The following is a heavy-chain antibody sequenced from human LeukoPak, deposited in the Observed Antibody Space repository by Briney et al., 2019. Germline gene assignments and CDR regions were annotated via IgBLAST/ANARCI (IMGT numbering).Heavy chain of an antibody. J-gene: IGHJ4*02. CDR3: AGTDGLDY. V-gene: IGHV4-4*09. CDR2: IYTSGST. Sequence: SSETLSLTCTVSGGSISSYYWSWIRQPPGKGLEWIGYIYTSGSTNYNPSLKSRVTISVDTSKNQFSLKLSSVTAADTAVYYCAGTDGLDYWGQGTLVTVSS. CDR1: GGSISSYY.